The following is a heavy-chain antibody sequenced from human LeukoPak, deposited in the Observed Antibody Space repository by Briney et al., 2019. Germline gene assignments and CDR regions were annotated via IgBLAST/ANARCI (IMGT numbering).Heavy chain of an antibody. J-gene: IGHJ4*02. CDR3: AGAPTYYGSGDY. V-gene: IGHV4-61*02. D-gene: IGHD3-10*01. CDR2: IYTSGST. CDR1: GGSISSGSYY. Sequence: PSETLSLTCPVSGGSISSGSYYWSWIRQPAGKGLEWIGRIYTSGSTNYNPSLKSRVTISVDTSKNQFSLKLSSVTAADTAVYYRAGAPTYYGSGDYWGQGTLVTVSS.